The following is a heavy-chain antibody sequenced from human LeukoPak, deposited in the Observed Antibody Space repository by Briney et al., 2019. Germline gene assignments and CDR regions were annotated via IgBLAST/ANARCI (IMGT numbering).Heavy chain of an antibody. J-gene: IGHJ4*02. V-gene: IGHV4-39*07. CDR3: ARGEGYSSSRLAFDY. D-gene: IGHD6-6*01. CDR2: IYHSGST. Sequence: PSETLSLTCTVSGDSITSSNNYWGWIRQPPGKGLEWIGEIYHSGSTNYNPSLKSRVTISVDKSKNQFSLKLSSVTAADTAVYYCARGEGYSSSRLAFDYWGQGTLVTVSS. CDR1: GDSITSSNNY.